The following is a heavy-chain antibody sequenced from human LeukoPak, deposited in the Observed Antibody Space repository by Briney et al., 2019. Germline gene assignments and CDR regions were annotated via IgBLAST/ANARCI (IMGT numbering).Heavy chain of an antibody. V-gene: IGHV3-7*03. CDR1: GFTFTTYW. J-gene: IGHJ4*02. CDR2: IKQDASEK. D-gene: IGHD3-22*01. CDR3: ARSPPYYDRRFFDY. Sequence: GGSLRLSCAASGFTFTTYWMSWVRQAPGKGLEWVANIKQDASEKYYVDSVKGRFTISRDNAKNSLYLQMNSLRAEDTAVYYCARSPPYYDRRFFDYWGQGTLVTVSS.